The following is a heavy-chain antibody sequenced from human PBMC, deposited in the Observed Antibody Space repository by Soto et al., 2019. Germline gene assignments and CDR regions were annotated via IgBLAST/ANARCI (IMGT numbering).Heavy chain of an antibody. Sequence: GGSLRLSCAASGFTFSNAWMSWVRQAPGKGLEWVGRIKSKTDGGTTDYAAPVKGRFTISRDDSKNTLYLQMNSLKTEDTAVYYCTTYSSRWYYYYSYMDVWGKGTPVTVSS. CDR2: IKSKTDGGTT. CDR3: TTYSSRWYYYYSYMDV. D-gene: IGHD6-13*01. CDR1: GFTFSNAW. J-gene: IGHJ6*03. V-gene: IGHV3-15*01.